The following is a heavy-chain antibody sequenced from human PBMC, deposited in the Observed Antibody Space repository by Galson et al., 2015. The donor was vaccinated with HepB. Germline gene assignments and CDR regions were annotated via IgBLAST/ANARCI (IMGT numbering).Heavy chain of an antibody. CDR1: GYTFIGYY. V-gene: IGHV1-2*04. CDR3: ARQGLRGAAFDI. CDR2: INPESDAT. D-gene: IGHD4-17*01. Sequence: SVKVSCKASGYTFIGYYIHWVRQAPGQGLEWMGWINPESDATTYAQRFQGWVTLTRDTSISTVYMEVNRLTSDDPAVYYCARQGLRGAAFDIWGQGTVVTISS. J-gene: IGHJ3*02.